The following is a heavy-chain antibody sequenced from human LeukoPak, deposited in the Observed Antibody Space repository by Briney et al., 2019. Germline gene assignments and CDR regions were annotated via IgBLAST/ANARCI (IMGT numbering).Heavy chain of an antibody. V-gene: IGHV3-64*01. CDR1: GFTFSSYA. Sequence: PGGSLRLSCAASGFTFSSYAMHWVRQAPGKGLEYVSAISSNGGSTYYANSVKGRFTISGDNSKNTLYLQMNSLRAEDTAVYYCAKIGGSGSYDFDYWGQGTLVTVSS. CDR3: AKIGGSGSYDFDY. CDR2: ISSNGGST. J-gene: IGHJ4*02. D-gene: IGHD3-10*01.